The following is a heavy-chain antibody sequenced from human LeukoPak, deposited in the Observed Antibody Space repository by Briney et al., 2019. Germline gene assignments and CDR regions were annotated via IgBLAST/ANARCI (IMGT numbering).Heavy chain of an antibody. V-gene: IGHV3-48*01. CDR1: GFTFSSYA. D-gene: IGHD5-12*01. CDR3: ARDAGNSGYGCDL. CDR2: IRSSSET. Sequence: GGSLRLSCAASGFTFSSYAMNWVRQAPGKGLEWVSHIRSSSETFYADSVKGRFTISRDNARNSLYLQMNNLRGEDTAIYYCARDAGNSGYGCDLWGQGTLVTVSS. J-gene: IGHJ5*02.